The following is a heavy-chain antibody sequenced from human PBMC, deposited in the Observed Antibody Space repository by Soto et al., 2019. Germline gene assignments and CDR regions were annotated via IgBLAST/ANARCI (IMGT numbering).Heavy chain of an antibody. Sequence: QVQLVQSGAEVKKPGSSEKVSCKASGGTFSSYAISWVRQAPGQGLEWMGGFIPIFGTANYAQKFQGRVTITADKSPSTAYMELSSLRSEATAVYYCARERSSSSGGLASYGMDVWGQGTTVTVSS. CDR1: GGTFSSYA. J-gene: IGHJ6*02. CDR2: FIPIFGTA. D-gene: IGHD6-6*01. V-gene: IGHV1-69*06. CDR3: ARERSSSSGGLASYGMDV.